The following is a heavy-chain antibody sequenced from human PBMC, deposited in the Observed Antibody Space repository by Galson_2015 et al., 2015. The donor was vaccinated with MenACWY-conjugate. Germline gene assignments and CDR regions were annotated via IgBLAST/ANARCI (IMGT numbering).Heavy chain of an antibody. V-gene: IGHV1-24*01. CDR3: ATTPPPAYCGGDCNDGFDY. CDR2: FDPEDGET. J-gene: IGHJ4*02. CDR1: GYTLTELS. D-gene: IGHD2-21*02. Sequence: SVKVSCKVSGYTLTELSMHWVRQAPGKGLEWMGGFDPEDGETIYAQKFQGRVTMTEDTSTDTAYMELSSLRSEDTAVYYCATTPPPAYCGGDCNDGFDYWGQGTLVTVSS.